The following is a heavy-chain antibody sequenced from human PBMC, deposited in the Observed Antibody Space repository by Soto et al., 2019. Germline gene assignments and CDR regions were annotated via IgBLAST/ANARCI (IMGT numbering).Heavy chain of an antibody. CDR1: GYTFTSYY. Sequence: ASVKVSCKASGYTFTSYYMHWVRQAPGQGLEWMGIINPSGGGTSYAQKFQGRVTMTRDTSTSTAYMELTSLESDDTAVYYCARDPLSSFAMDVWGQGTTVTVSS. J-gene: IGHJ6*02. D-gene: IGHD3-10*02. CDR3: ARDPLSSFAMDV. V-gene: IGHV1-46*01. CDR2: INPSGGGT.